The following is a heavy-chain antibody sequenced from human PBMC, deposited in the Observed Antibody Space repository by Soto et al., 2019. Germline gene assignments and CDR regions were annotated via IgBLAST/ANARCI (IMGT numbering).Heavy chain of an antibody. D-gene: IGHD4-17*01. CDR1: GDSISTSSYY. CDR2: IFSNGNT. V-gene: IGHV4-39*01. CDR3: ARLTFLVHGEYVGFDV. Sequence: HLQLQESGPGLVKPSETLSLTCTVSGDSISTSSYYWGWIRQSPGKGLEWIGSIFSNGNTYYNPSLKSRVTTSIVTTKSLFSLKVPSVTAADSALYYCARLTFLVHGEYVGFDVWGQGTVVAVSS. J-gene: IGHJ3*01.